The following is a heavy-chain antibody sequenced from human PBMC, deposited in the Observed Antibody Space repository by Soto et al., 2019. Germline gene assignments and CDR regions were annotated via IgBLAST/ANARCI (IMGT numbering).Heavy chain of an antibody. J-gene: IGHJ4*02. D-gene: IGHD5-18*01. CDR3: ARSPMEDTAMVFFAY. CDR1: GGSISSYY. V-gene: IGHV4-59*01. Sequence: PSETLSLTCTVSGGSISSYYWSWIRQPPGKGLEWIGYIYYSGSTNYNPSLKSRVTISVDTSKNQFSLKLSSVTAADTAVYYCARSPMEDTAMVFFAYWGQGTLVTVSS. CDR2: IYYSGST.